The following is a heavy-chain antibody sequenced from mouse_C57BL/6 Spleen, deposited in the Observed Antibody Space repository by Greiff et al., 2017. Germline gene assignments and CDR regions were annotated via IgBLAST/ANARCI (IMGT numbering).Heavy chain of an antibody. V-gene: IGHV1-82*01. Sequence: QVQLKESGPVLVKPGASVKISCKASGYAFSSYWMNWVKQRPGQGLEWIGRIYPGEGDTNYNGKFQGKATLTAGKSSSTAYMQLSSLTSEDSAVYFCARGIYYECYGVYAMDYWGQGTSVTVSS. D-gene: IGHD2-4*01. CDR2: IYPGEGDT. J-gene: IGHJ4*01. CDR1: GYAFSSYW. CDR3: ARGIYYECYGVYAMDY.